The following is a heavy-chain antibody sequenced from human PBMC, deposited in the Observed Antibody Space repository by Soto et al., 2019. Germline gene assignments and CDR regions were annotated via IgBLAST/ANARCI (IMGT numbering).Heavy chain of an antibody. Sequence: ASVKVSCKASGYTFTGYYMHWVRQAPGQGLEWMGWINPNSGGTNYAQKFQGWVTMTRDTSISTAYMELSRLRSDDTAVYYCAREQPAGTYYYYYYGMDVWGQGTTVTVS. J-gene: IGHJ6*02. CDR1: GYTFTGYY. CDR2: INPNSGGT. CDR3: AREQPAGTYYYYYYGMDV. D-gene: IGHD6-19*01. V-gene: IGHV1-2*04.